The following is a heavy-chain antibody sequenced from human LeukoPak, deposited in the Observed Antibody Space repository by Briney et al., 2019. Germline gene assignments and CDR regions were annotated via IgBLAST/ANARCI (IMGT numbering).Heavy chain of an antibody. J-gene: IGHJ4*02. CDR1: GFTFSSYA. Sequence: GGSLRLSCAASGFTFSSYAMHWVRQAPGKGLEWVAVISYDGSNKYYADSVKGRFTISRDNSKNTLYLQMNSLRAEDTAVYYCAKAGGNYYDSSGYPNPLDYWGQGTLVTVSS. CDR2: ISYDGSNK. CDR3: AKAGGNYYDSSGYPNPLDY. D-gene: IGHD3-22*01. V-gene: IGHV3-30*04.